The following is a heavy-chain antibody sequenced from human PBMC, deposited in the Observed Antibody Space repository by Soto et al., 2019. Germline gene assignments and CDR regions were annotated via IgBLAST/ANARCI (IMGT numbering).Heavy chain of an antibody. Sequence: PGGSLRLSCAASGFTFSDYWMSWVRQAPGKGLQWVANIKPDGTEQVYVDSVKGRFTISRDNAKNALFLQMNSLRGEDTAVYYCGRFCRSISCSFWGQGTLVTVS. D-gene: IGHD3-10*02. CDR3: GRFCRSISCSF. CDR2: IKPDGTEQ. CDR1: GFTFSDYW. V-gene: IGHV3-7*01. J-gene: IGHJ4*02.